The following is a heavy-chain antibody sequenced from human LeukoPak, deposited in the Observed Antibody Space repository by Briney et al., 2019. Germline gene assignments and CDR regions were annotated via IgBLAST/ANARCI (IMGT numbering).Heavy chain of an antibody. J-gene: IGHJ5*01. Sequence: SETLSLTCTFSGGSISSSSYSWGWIRQPPGKGLEWIGSIYYSGSTYYNPSLKSRVTISVDTSKNQFSLKLSSVTAADTAVYYCARLHSSGWFESRGQGTLVTVSS. D-gene: IGHD6-19*01. CDR1: GGSISSSSYS. CDR3: ARLHSSGWFES. CDR2: IYYSGST. V-gene: IGHV4-39*07.